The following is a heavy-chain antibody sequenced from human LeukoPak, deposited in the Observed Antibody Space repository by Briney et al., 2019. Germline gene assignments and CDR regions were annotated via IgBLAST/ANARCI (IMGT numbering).Heavy chain of an antibody. D-gene: IGHD6-13*01. CDR3: ARGSSTWSNAFDT. Sequence: ASVKVSCKASGYTFTSYTMHWVRQAPGQRLEWMGWINVDKGNTKYSHKFQDRVIISWDTSASTAYMELSSLRSEDTAVFYCARGSSTWSNAFDTWGQGTMVTVSS. CDR1: GYTFTSYT. J-gene: IGHJ3*02. V-gene: IGHV1-3*01. CDR2: INVDKGNT.